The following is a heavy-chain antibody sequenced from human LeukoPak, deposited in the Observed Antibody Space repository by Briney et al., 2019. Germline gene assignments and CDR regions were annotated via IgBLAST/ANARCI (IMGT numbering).Heavy chain of an antibody. D-gene: IGHD3-22*01. CDR1: GGSISSYY. Sequence: PSETLSLTCTVSGGSISSYYWSWIRQPPGKGLEWIGYIYYSGSTNYNPSLKSRVTISVDTSKNQFSLKLSSVTAADTAVYYCARAREEYYYDSSGYYLGAFDIWGQGTMVTVSS. J-gene: IGHJ3*02. V-gene: IGHV4-59*01. CDR3: ARAREEYYYDSSGYYLGAFDI. CDR2: IYYSGST.